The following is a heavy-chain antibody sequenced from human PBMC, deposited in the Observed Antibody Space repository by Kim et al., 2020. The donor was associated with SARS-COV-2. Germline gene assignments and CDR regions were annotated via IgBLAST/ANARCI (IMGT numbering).Heavy chain of an antibody. Sequence: SETLSLTCTVSGGSINSSSYYWGWIRQPPGKGLEWIGTIYYSGRTTYYNPSLNSRVTISVDTSTNQFSLRMSSVTAADTAVYYCARDWSYGSGTHYNGGWFDPWGQGTLVTVSS. CDR2: IYYSGRTT. CDR3: ARDWSYGSGTHYNGGWFDP. CDR1: GGSINSSSYY. J-gene: IGHJ5*02. V-gene: IGHV4-39*07. D-gene: IGHD3-10*01.